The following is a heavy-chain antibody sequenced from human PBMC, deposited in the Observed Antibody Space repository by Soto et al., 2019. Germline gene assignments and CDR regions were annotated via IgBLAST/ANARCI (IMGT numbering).Heavy chain of an antibody. Sequence: QVQLQESGPGLVKPSQTLSLTCTVSGGSISSGGYYWSWIRQHPGKGLEWIGYIYYSGSTYYNPSLKSRVTISVDTSKNQFSLKLSSVTAADTAVYYCARDVVVVPAAPYFDYWGQGTLVTVSS. CDR3: ARDVVVVPAAPYFDY. CDR1: GGSISSGGYY. J-gene: IGHJ4*02. V-gene: IGHV4-31*03. CDR2: IYYSGST. D-gene: IGHD2-2*01.